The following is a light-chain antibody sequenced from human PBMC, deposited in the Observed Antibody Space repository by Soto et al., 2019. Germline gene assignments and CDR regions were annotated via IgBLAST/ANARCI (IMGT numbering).Light chain of an antibody. J-gene: IGKJ3*01. V-gene: IGKV3-15*01. CDR1: ESVSSF. Sequence: EILMTQSPATLSVSPGERATLSCRASESVSSFLVWFQQKPGQAPRLLIYGASTRATGIPARFSGSGSGTEFTLTISSLQSEDFAVYYCQQYGSSQFTFGPGTKVNIK. CDR2: GAS. CDR3: QQYGSSQFT.